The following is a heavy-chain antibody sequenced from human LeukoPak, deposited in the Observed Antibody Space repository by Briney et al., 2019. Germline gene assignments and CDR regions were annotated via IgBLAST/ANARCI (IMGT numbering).Heavy chain of an antibody. D-gene: IGHD6-13*01. CDR3: VRGAGSSRQKKVDY. J-gene: IGHJ4*02. CDR1: GGSFSGYY. CDR2: INHSGST. Sequence: PSETLSLTCAVYGGSFSGYYWSWIRQPPGKGLEWIGEINHSGSTNYNPSLKSRVTISVDTSKNQFSLKLSSVTAADTAVYYCVRGAGSSRQKKVDYWGQGTLVTVSS. V-gene: IGHV4-34*01.